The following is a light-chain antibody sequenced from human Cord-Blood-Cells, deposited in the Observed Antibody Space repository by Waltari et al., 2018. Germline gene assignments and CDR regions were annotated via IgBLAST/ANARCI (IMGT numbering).Light chain of an antibody. V-gene: IGLV2-11*01. J-gene: IGLJ3*02. Sequence: QSALTQPRSVSGSPGQSVTISCTGTSSDVGGYNYVSWYQQHPGKAPKLMIFDVSQRPSGVPDRFYGSKSGSTASLTVSGLQAEDEADYCCCSYAGSYTWVCGGGTKLTVL. CDR2: DVS. CDR3: CSYAGSYTWV. CDR1: SSDVGGYNY.